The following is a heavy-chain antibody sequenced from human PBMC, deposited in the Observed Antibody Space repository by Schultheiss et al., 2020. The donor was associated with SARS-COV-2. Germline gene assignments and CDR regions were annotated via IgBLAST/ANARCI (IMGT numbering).Heavy chain of an antibody. CDR3: ARATGTKQTIYYYYGMDV. D-gene: IGHD1-1*01. CDR1: GYTFTSYD. CDR2: MNPNSGNT. J-gene: IGHJ6*02. V-gene: IGHV1-8*01. Sequence: VKVSCKASGYTFTSYDINWVRQATGQGLEWMGWMNPNSGNTGYAQKFQGRVTMTRNTSISTAYMELSSLRSEDTAVYYCARATGTKQTIYYYYGMDVWGQGTTVTVSS.